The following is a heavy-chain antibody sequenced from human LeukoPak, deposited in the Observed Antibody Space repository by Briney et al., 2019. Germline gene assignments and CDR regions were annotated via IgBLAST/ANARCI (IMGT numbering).Heavy chain of an antibody. CDR1: GFTFSSYA. V-gene: IGHV3-23*01. Sequence: GGSLRLSCAASGFTFSSYAMNWVRQAPGQGLEWVSGISGSGGRTYYADSVKGRFTISRDNSKNTLYLQMNSLIAEDTAIFYCAKDSLVGYCSGGSCYPGNSDYWGQGTLVTVSS. CDR3: AKDSLVGYCSGGSCYPGNSDY. J-gene: IGHJ4*02. D-gene: IGHD2-15*01. CDR2: ISGSGGRT.